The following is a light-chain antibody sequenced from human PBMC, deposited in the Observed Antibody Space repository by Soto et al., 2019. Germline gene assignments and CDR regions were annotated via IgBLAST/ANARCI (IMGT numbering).Light chain of an antibody. CDR2: DAS. CDR1: QDINKY. Sequence: DIQMTQSPSSLSASVGDRVTITCQASQDINKYLNWYQQKPGKAPKVLIYDASSLQSGVPSRFSGSGSGTDFTLTITSLQPEDFATYHCQQRYITLYSFGQGTSLEIK. V-gene: IGKV1-39*01. J-gene: IGKJ2*03. CDR3: QQRYITLYS.